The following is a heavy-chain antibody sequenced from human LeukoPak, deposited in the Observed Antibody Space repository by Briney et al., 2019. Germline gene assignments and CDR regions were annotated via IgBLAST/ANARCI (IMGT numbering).Heavy chain of an antibody. D-gene: IGHD3-22*01. CDR1: GFTFSDYY. CDR2: ISTSGSTI. V-gene: IGHV3-11*04. J-gene: IGHJ4*02. Sequence: GGSLRLSCAASGFTFSDYYMSWIRQSPGNGLELDSYISTSGSTIYYADSVKGRFTVSRDNAKNSLFLQMNSLRAEDTAVYYCASVVSENSGYQGYWGQGTLVTVSS. CDR3: ASVVSENSGYQGY.